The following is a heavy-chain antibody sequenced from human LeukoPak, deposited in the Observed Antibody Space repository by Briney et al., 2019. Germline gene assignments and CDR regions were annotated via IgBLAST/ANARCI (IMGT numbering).Heavy chain of an antibody. V-gene: IGHV4-34*01. CDR1: GGSFSGYY. Sequence: SETLSLTCAVYGGSFSGYYWSWIRQPPGKGLEWIGEINHSGSTNYNPSLKSRVTISIDTSRNQFSLKLRSVTAADTAVYYCARTTYPTSRDRPYFDYWSPGTLVTVSS. CDR3: ARTTYPTSRDRPYFDY. D-gene: IGHD2/OR15-2a*01. J-gene: IGHJ4*01. CDR2: INHSGST.